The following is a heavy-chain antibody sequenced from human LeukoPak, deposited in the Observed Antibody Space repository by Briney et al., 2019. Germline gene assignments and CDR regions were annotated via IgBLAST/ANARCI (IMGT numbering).Heavy chain of an antibody. CDR3: AKDEGGSIAVAGFFDY. Sequence: GGSLRLSCAASGFTFSSYAMSWVRQAPGKGLEWVSAISGSGGSTYYADSVKGRFTISRDNSKNTLYLQMNSLRAEDTAVYYCAKDEGGSIAVAGFFDYWGQGTLVTVSS. CDR1: GFTFSSYA. D-gene: IGHD6-19*01. J-gene: IGHJ4*02. V-gene: IGHV3-23*01. CDR2: ISGSGGST.